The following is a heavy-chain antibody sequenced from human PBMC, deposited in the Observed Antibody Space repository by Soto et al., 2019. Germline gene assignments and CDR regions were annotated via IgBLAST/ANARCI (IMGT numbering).Heavy chain of an antibody. V-gene: IGHV1-2*02. Sequence: ASVKVSCKASGCTFIGYYMHWVRHAPGQGLEWMGWINPNSGGTNYAQKFQGRVTMTRDTSISTAYMELSRLRSDDTAVYYCARDLRNYDFWGGYLGYWGQGTLVTVSS. CDR2: INPNSGGT. CDR3: ARDLRNYDFWGGYLGY. J-gene: IGHJ4*02. D-gene: IGHD3-3*01. CDR1: GCTFIGYY.